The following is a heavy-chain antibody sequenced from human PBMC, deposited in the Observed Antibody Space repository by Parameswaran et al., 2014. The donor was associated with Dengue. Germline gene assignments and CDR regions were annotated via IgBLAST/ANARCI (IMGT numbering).Heavy chain of an antibody. CDR3: ARQSPVGATYFVGPWYYFDY. CDR2: IYYSGST. D-gene: IGHD1-26*01. Sequence: WIRQPPGKGLEWIGSIYYSGSTYYNPSLKSRVTISVDTSKNQFSLKLSSVTAADTAVYYCARQSPVGATYFVGPWYYFDYWGQGTLVTVSS. J-gene: IGHJ4*02. V-gene: IGHV4-39*01.